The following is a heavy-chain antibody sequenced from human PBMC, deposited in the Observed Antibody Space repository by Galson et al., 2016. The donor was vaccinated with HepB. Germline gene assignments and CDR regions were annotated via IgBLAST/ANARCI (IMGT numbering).Heavy chain of an antibody. V-gene: IGHV3-7*01. CDR2: IKQDGSEK. J-gene: IGHJ2*01. Sequence: SLRLSCAASGFTFSGYWMPWVRQAPGKGLEWVANIKQDGSEKYYVDSVNGRFTISRDNAKNTLYLQMNTLRVEDTAVYYCTRETRWYFDLWGRGTLLTVSS. CDR1: GFTFSGYW. CDR3: TRETRWYFDL.